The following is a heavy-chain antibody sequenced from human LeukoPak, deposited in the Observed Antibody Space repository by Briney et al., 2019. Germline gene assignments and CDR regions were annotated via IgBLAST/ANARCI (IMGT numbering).Heavy chain of an antibody. D-gene: IGHD1-26*01. J-gene: IGHJ2*01. CDR3: ARAAYSGSYYWYFDL. Sequence: GGSLRLSCAASGFTFSDHYMEWVRQAPGKGLEWVGRTRNKANSYTPEYAASVKGKFTILRDDSKNSLYLQMNSLKTEDTAVYYCARAAYSGSYYWYFDLWVRGTLVTDCS. CDR1: GFTFSDHY. V-gene: IGHV3-72*01. CDR2: TRNKANSYTP.